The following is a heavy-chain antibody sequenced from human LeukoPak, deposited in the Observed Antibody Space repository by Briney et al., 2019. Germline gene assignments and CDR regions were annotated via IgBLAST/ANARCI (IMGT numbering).Heavy chain of an antibody. CDR3: ARERRGSYYAFES. Sequence: GGSLRLSGAVSGFSVSDYSISWIRLSPGKGPEWISYVMSGRGSTNYADSVKGRFTISRDNAKNSVALQLDGLRADDTAVYFCARERRGSYYAFESWGQGTLVTVSS. V-gene: IGHV3-11*05. CDR1: GFSVSDYS. CDR2: VMSGRGST. J-gene: IGHJ4*02. D-gene: IGHD3-16*01.